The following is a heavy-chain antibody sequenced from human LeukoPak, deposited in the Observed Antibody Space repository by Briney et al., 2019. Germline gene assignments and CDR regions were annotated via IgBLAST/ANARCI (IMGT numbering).Heavy chain of an antibody. CDR3: ARGQYYYYYMDV. Sequence: GGSLRLSCAASGFTFDDYGMSWVRQAPGKGLEWVSGINWNGGSTGYADSVKGRFTISRDNAKNSLYLQMNSLRAEDTAVYYCARGQYYYYYMDVWGKGTTVTISS. V-gene: IGHV3-20*04. CDR1: GFTFDDYG. CDR2: INWNGGST. D-gene: IGHD4-11*01. J-gene: IGHJ6*03.